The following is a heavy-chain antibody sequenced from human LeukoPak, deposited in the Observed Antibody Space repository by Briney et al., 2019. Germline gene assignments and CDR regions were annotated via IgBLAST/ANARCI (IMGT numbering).Heavy chain of an antibody. CDR2: IKQDGSEK. CDR3: ARGRARIDY. V-gene: IGHV3-7*01. J-gene: IGHJ4*02. CDR1: GFTFSSYA. D-gene: IGHD5-12*01. Sequence: GGSLRLSCAASGFTFSSYAMSWVRQAPGKGLEWVANIKQDGSEKYYVDSVKGRFTISRDNAKNSLYLQMNSLRAEDTAVYYCARGRARIDYWGQGTLVTVSS.